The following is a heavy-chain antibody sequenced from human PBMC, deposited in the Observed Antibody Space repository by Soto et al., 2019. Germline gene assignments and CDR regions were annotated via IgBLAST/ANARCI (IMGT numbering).Heavy chain of an antibody. D-gene: IGHD3-3*01. V-gene: IGHV3-23*01. CDR2: ISGSGGST. CDR1: GFTFSSYA. J-gene: IGHJ4*02. Sequence: EVQLLESGGGLVQPGGSLRLSCAASGFTFSSYAMSWVRQAPGKGLERVSAISGSGGSTYYADSVKGRFTISRNNSKNTLYLEMNSLRAEDTAIYYCAKDIYDFWSAPSPAGYWGQGTLVTVSS. CDR3: AKDIYDFWSAPSPAGY.